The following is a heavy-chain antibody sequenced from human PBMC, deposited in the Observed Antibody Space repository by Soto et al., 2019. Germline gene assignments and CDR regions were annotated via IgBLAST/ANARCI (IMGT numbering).Heavy chain of an antibody. J-gene: IGHJ4*02. CDR2: ITYRART. CDR3: AIPLARTTPFDY. D-gene: IGHD1-7*01. CDR1: GGSISSGDYY. Sequence: PSETLYLTCTVSGGSISSGDYYWSWIRQSPGKGLEWIGYITYRARTNYNPSLQSHVTMSVDKSISTAFLQWSRLEASDTAMYFCAIPLARTTPFDYWGQGSLVTVSS. V-gene: IGHV4-30-4*08.